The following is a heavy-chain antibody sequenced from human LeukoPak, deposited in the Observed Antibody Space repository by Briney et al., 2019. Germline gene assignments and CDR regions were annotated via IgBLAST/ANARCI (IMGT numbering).Heavy chain of an antibody. CDR2: IYHSGST. D-gene: IGHD6-13*01. CDR1: GVSISGYG. Sequence: SETLSLTCSVSGVSISGYGWSWIRQPPGKGLEWIGYIYHSGSTNYNPSLRSRLSISLDTSKNQFSLKLSSVTAADTAVYYCVRDGASGGIFGYFPNWGQGTLVTVSS. J-gene: IGHJ4*02. V-gene: IGHV4-59*01. CDR3: VRDGASGGIFGYFPN.